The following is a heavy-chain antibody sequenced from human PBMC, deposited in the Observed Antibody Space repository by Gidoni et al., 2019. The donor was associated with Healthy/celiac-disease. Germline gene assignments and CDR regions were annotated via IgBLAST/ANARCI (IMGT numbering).Heavy chain of an antibody. D-gene: IGHD6-19*01. CDR3: ASEGVAGAVAGEAFDY. CDR2: ISYDGSNK. J-gene: IGHJ4*02. CDR1: GVTSRSYA. V-gene: IGHV3-30-3*01. Sequence: VQLVEAGGGVVQPGRSLRLSCSASGVTSRSYAMHWVRQAPGQGLEWVAVISYDGSNKYYADSVTGRFTISSDNSKNTLYLQMHSLRAEDTAVYYCASEGVAGAVAGEAFDYWGQGTLVTVSS.